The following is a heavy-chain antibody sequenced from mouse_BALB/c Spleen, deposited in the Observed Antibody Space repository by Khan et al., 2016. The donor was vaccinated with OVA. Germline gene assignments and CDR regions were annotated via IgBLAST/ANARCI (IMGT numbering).Heavy chain of an antibody. J-gene: IGHJ3*01. Sequence: QVRLQQSGAELVRPGVSVKISCKGSDYTFTDYGIHWVKQSHAKSLEWIGVISSYHGDATYNQRFKGKATMTVDKSSSTAYMELARLTSEDSAIYYCASDTSGEEFAYWGQGTLVTVSA. D-gene: IGHD3-2*01. CDR3: ASDTSGEEFAY. V-gene: IGHV1S137*01. CDR2: ISSYHGDA. CDR1: DYTFTDYG.